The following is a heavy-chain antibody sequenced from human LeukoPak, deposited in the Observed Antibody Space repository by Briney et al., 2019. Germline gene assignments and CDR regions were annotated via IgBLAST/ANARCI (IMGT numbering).Heavy chain of an antibody. CDR3: ARFGYNDFGY. Sequence: GGSLRLSCAASGFTLSSYNMNWVRQAPGKGLEWVSYISYSSTYIYFADSVKGRFTISRDNAKNSLYLQMNSLRPEDTAVYYCARFGYNDFGYWGQGTLVTVS. CDR2: ISYSSTYI. D-gene: IGHD5-24*01. CDR1: GFTLSSYN. J-gene: IGHJ4*02. V-gene: IGHV3-21*01.